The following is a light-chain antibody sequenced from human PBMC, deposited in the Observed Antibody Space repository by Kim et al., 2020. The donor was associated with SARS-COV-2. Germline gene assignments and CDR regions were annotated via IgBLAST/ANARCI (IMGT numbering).Light chain of an antibody. Sequence: SPGERATPSCRASQSVSSNLAWYQQKPGQDPTRLIYGASTRAADIPARFSGSGSGTEFTLTISSLQSEDFAVYYCQQYNNWPPWTFGQGTKVDIK. CDR1: QSVSSN. CDR3: QQYNNWPPWT. CDR2: GAS. V-gene: IGKV3-15*01. J-gene: IGKJ1*01.